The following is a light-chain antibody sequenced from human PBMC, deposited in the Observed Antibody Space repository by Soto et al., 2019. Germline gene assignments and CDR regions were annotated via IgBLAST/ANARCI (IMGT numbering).Light chain of an antibody. CDR3: QQRSSWPRT. CDR1: QSVSSS. CDR2: DAS. J-gene: IGKJ1*01. V-gene: IGKV3-11*01. Sequence: IVLTQSPATLSLSPGERGTLSCRASQSVSSSLAWYQQKPGQAPRLLLYDASNRATGIPARFSGSGSGTDFILTISSLEHEDFAVYYCQQRSSWPRTFGQGTKVGIK.